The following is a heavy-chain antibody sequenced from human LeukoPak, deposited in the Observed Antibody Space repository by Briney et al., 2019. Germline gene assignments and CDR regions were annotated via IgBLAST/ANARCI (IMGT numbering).Heavy chain of an antibody. J-gene: IGHJ4*02. CDR2: IYYSGIT. CDR3: ARGGLVPFDY. Sequence: PSETLSLTCTVSGGSISSSPYYWGWIRQPPGKGLEWIGNIYYSGITYYNPSLKSRVTISVDTSKNQFSLKLSSVTAADTAVYYCARGGLVPFDYWGQGTLVTVSS. CDR1: GGSISSSPYY. V-gene: IGHV4-39*01. D-gene: IGHD6-19*01.